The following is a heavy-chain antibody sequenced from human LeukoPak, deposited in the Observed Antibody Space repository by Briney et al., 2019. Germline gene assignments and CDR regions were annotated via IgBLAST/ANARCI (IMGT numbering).Heavy chain of an antibody. Sequence: PFETLSLTCTVSGGSISSYYWSWIRQPPGKGLEWIGYIYYSGSTNYNPSLKSRVTISVDTSKNQFSLKLSSVTAADTAVYYCARGSYSSGWPFDYWGQGTLVTVSS. J-gene: IGHJ4*02. CDR2: IYYSGST. V-gene: IGHV4-59*12. CDR1: GGSISSYY. D-gene: IGHD6-19*01. CDR3: ARGSYSSGWPFDY.